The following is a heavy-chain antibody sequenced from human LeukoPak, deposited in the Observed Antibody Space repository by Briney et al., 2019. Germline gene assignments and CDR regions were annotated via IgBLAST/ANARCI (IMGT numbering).Heavy chain of an antibody. CDR3: ASLRDGYNFY. Sequence: ESLKISCKGSGYSFTSNWIGWVRQMPGKGLEWMGIIFPGDSDTRYNPSFQGQVTISADKSISTAYQQWSSLKASDTAMYYCASLRDGYNFYWGQGTLVTVSS. J-gene: IGHJ4*02. V-gene: IGHV5-51*01. CDR2: IFPGDSDT. CDR1: GYSFTSNW. D-gene: IGHD5-24*01.